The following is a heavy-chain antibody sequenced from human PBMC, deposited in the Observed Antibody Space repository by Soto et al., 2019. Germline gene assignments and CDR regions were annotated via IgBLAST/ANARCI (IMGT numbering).Heavy chain of an antibody. CDR1: GFTFSNAL. V-gene: IGHV3-15*01. Sequence: PGGSLRLSCATSGFTFSNALMSWVRQAPGKGLEWVGRIKSKADGGTTDYAAPVKGRFTISRDDSKNTLYLQMNSLKTEDTAVYYCTTGEWENGDYWGQGTLVTSPQ. CDR2: IKSKADGGTT. D-gene: IGHD1-26*01. CDR3: TTGEWENGDY. J-gene: IGHJ4*02.